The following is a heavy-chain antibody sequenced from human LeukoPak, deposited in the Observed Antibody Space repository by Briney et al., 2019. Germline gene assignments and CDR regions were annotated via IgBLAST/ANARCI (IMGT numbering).Heavy chain of an antibody. J-gene: IGHJ6*03. CDR1: GYTFIAYY. V-gene: IGHV1-2*02. CDR3: ARIYDYYYYMDV. CDR2: INPNSGGA. Sequence: ASVKVSCKASGYTFIAYYLHWVRQAPGRGLEWMGWINPNSGGANSTQNFQGRVTMTSDTSISTAYMELSSLRSDDTAVYYCARIYDYYYYMDVWGKGTTVTVSS.